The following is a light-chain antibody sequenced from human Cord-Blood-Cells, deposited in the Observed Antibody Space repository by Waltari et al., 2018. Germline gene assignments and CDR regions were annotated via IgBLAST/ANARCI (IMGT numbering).Light chain of an antibody. CDR2: LGS. CDR1: QSLLHSNGYNY. J-gene: IGKJ4*01. CDR3: MQALQTPLT. Sequence: DIVMTQSPLSLPVTPGEPDSISCRSSQSLLHSNGYNYLDWYLQKPVQSPQLLIYLGSNRASGVPDRFSGSGSGTDFTLKISRVEAEDVGVYYCMQALQTPLTFGGGTKVEIK. V-gene: IGKV2-28*01.